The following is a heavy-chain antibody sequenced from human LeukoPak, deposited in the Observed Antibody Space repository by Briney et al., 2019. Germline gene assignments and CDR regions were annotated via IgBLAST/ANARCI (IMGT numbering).Heavy chain of an antibody. CDR3: AIDAGVGGNSDFYFMDV. V-gene: IGHV3-48*02. Sequence: RGTLRPSCDASGFTLCRYSMNWVRKALGERRKCVSYMTSSSSTIYYADSLKGRFSLSKDYANNSLYLQINSFRHMETAVYFFAIDAGVGGNSDFYFMDVWGKGATVTVSS. J-gene: IGHJ6*03. D-gene: IGHD4-23*01. CDR1: GFTLCRYS. CDR2: MTSSSSTI.